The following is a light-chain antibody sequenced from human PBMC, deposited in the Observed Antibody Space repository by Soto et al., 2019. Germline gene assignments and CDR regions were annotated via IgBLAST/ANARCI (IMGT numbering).Light chain of an antibody. CDR1: QSVSAW. Sequence: DIQLTQSPSTLSASVGDRITITCRASQSVSAWVAWYQQKPGKAPKVVIYDASSLESGVPSRFAGSRSGTEFTLTISSLQPDDFATYYCQQYNSYPWTFGQGTKVDIK. J-gene: IGKJ1*01. CDR2: DAS. V-gene: IGKV1-5*01. CDR3: QQYNSYPWT.